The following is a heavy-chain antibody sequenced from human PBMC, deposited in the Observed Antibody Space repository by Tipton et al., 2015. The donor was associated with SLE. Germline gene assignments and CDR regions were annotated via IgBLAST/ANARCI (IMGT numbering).Heavy chain of an antibody. J-gene: IGHJ3*02. D-gene: IGHD3-22*01. CDR3: ARGGDSSGYPGAFDI. CDR1: GGSISSGGYY. Sequence: TLSLTCTVSGGSISSGGYYWSWIRQHPGKGLEWIGYIYYSGSTYYNPSLKSRVTISVDTSKNQFSLKLSSVTAADTAVYYCARGGDSSGYPGAFDIWGQGTMVTVSS. CDR2: IYYSGST. V-gene: IGHV4-31*03.